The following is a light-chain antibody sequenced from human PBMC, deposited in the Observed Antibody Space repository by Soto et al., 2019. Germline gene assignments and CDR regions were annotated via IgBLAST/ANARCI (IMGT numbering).Light chain of an antibody. CDR3: QQYDSSPLT. V-gene: IGKV3-20*01. CDR1: QSVSSSY. CDR2: GAS. Sequence: EIVLTQSPGTLSLSPGERATLSCRASQSVSSSYLAWYQQKPGQAPRLLIYGASSRATGIPDRFSGSGSGTDFTLTISSREPEDFAVYYCQQYDSSPLTFGGGTKVEIK. J-gene: IGKJ4*01.